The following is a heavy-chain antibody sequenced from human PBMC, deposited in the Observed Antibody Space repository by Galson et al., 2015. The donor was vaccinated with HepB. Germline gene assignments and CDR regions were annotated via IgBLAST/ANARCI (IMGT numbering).Heavy chain of an antibody. CDR1: GFTFSDYY. CDR2: ISSTTSYT. CDR3: ARDTPHLRLQFDY. D-gene: IGHD4-11*01. V-gene: IGHV3-11*06. Sequence: SLRLSCAASGFTFSDYYMSWIRQAPGKGLEWVSYISSTTSYTNYTDSVKGRFTISRDNAKNSLFLQMNSLRAEDTAVYYCARDTPHLRLQFDYWGQGALVTVSS. J-gene: IGHJ4*02.